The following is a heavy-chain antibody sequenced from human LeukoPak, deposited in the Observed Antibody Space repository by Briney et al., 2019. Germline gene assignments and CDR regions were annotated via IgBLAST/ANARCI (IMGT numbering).Heavy chain of an antibody. CDR2: ISYDDNSE. J-gene: IGHJ6*04. CDR1: GFTFSDYG. Sequence: QTGGSLRLSCEASGFTFSDYGMHWVRQAPGKGLEWVAVISYDDNSEYYRDSVKGRFTISRDNSRRTLYLQMNSLRPEDTAVYYCANTDGVGYCRDTSCYTWRPLDVWGKGTTVTVSS. V-gene: IGHV3-30*18. CDR3: ANTDGVGYCRDTSCYTWRPLDV. D-gene: IGHD2-2*02.